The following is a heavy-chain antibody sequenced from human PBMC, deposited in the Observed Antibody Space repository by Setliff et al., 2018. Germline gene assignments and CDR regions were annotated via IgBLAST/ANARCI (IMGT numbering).Heavy chain of an antibody. J-gene: IGHJ4*02. CDR1: DGSITSHY. CDR2: IYTNGIT. CDR3: ARSGPVGKTAVANFDY. V-gene: IGHV4-4*08. D-gene: IGHD1-1*01. Sequence: SETLSLTCTVSDGSITSHYWSWLRQPPGKGLEWIGYIYTNGITNYKPSLKSRVTISIDTSKNQLSLRLTSVTAADTAVYYCARSGPVGKTAVANFDYWGQGTLVTVSS.